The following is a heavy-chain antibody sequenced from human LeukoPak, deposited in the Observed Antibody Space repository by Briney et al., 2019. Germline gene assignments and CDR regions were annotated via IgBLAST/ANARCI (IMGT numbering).Heavy chain of an antibody. V-gene: IGHV3-33*01. J-gene: IGHJ4*02. CDR1: GFTFSNYG. D-gene: IGHD3-10*01. Sequence: PGGSLRLSCAASGFTFSNYGMHWARQAPGKGLEWVALIWYDGSNKYYADSVKGRFTISRDNSKNTLYLQMNSLRAEDTAVYYCAGSYYNVFDYWGQGTLVTVSS. CDR3: AGSYYNVFDY. CDR2: IWYDGSNK.